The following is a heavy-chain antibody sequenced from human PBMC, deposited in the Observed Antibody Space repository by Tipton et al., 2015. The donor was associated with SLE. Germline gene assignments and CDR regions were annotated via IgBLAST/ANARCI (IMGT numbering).Heavy chain of an antibody. CDR3: AKDRYYDFWSGYFDY. V-gene: IGHV3-23*01. CDR2: ISGSGGST. CDR1: GFTFSSYA. Sequence: SLRLSCAASGFTFSSYAMSWVRQAPGKGLEWVSAISGSGGSTYYADSVKGRFTISRDNSKNTLYLQMNSLRAEDTAVYYCAKDRYYDFWSGYFDYWGQGILVTVST. D-gene: IGHD3-3*01. J-gene: IGHJ4*02.